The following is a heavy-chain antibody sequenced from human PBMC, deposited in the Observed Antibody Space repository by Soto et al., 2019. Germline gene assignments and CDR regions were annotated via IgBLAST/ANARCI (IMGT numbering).Heavy chain of an antibody. J-gene: IGHJ1*01. V-gene: IGHV1-69*01. Sequence: QEQLVQSGAEVKKPGSSVKVSCKASGGLFSSYPISWVRQVPGQGLEWMGGIIPVFQTAHYTTRSHGRVTITAEECTSTAYMELSSLGSEDAAMYYCARGGSGYTWFNEFWGQGTLVTVSS. CDR2: IIPVFQTA. CDR3: ARGGSGYTWFNEF. D-gene: IGHD3-22*01. CDR1: GGLFSSYP.